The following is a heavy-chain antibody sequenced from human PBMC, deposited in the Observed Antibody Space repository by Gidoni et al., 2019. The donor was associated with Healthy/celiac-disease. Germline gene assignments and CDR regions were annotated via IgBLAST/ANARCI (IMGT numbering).Heavy chain of an antibody. D-gene: IGHD1-26*01. J-gene: IGHJ4*02. CDR3: AKDEWELGSAPD. V-gene: IGHV3-30*18. CDR1: GFTFSSYG. Sequence: QVQLVESGGGVVQPGRSLRLPRAAPGFTFSSYGMHWVRQAPGKGLEWVAVISYDGSNKYYAYSVKGRFPISRDNSKNTLYLQMNSLRAEDTAVYYCAKDEWELGSAPDWGQGTLVTVSS. CDR2: ISYDGSNK.